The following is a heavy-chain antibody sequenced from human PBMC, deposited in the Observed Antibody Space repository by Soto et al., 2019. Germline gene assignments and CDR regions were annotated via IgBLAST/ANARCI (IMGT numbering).Heavy chain of an antibody. Sequence: QVQLVESGGGVVQPGRSLRLSCAASGFTFSSYAMHWVRQAPGKGLEWVAVISYDGSNKYYADSVKGRFTISRDNSKNTLYLEMNSLGAEDTAVYYCARGVDDYSNYYYCYGMDVWGQGPTVTVSS. CDR2: ISYDGSNK. J-gene: IGHJ6*02. D-gene: IGHD4-4*01. CDR3: ARGVDDYSNYYYCYGMDV. V-gene: IGHV3-30-3*01. CDR1: GFTFSSYA.